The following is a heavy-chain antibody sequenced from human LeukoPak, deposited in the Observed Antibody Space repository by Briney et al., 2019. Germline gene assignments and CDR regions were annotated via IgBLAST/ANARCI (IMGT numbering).Heavy chain of an antibody. V-gene: IGHV1-24*01. CDR2: FDPEDGET. Sequence: ASVKVSFKVSGYTLTELSMHWVRQAPGKGLEGMGGFDPEDGETIYAQKFQGRVTMTEDTSTDTDYMELSSLRDEDTALYYCARDLRRYADPTATDYWGQGTLVTVSS. J-gene: IGHJ4*02. CDR1: GYTLTELS. D-gene: IGHD2-2*01. CDR3: ARDLRRYADPTATDY.